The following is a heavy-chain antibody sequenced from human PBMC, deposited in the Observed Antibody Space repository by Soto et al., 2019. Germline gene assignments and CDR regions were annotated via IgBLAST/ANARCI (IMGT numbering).Heavy chain of an antibody. CDR2: ISGSGGST. D-gene: IGHD3-10*01. J-gene: IGHJ5*02. CDR1: GFTFSSYA. Sequence: EVQLLESGGGLVQPGGSLRLSCAASGFTFSSYAMSWVRQAPGKGLEWVSAISGSGGSTYYADSVKGRFTISRDNSKNTLYLQMNSLRAEDTAVYYCAKPPMVPHAQDNWFDPWGQGTLVTVSS. V-gene: IGHV3-23*01. CDR3: AKPPMVPHAQDNWFDP.